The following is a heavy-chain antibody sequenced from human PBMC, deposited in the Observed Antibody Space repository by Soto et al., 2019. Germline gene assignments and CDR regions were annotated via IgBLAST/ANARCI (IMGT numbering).Heavy chain of an antibody. CDR2: ITPGAGNT. J-gene: IGHJ6*04. Sequence: EVQLLESGGGLVQPGGSLRLSCAASGFAFSTYAVTWVRQAPGKGLEWVSSITPGAGNTYYADSVKGRFTISRDNPKNTLYLQMTSLRAEGKAVYFCGRVYTSGDVWGRGTTVTVSS. V-gene: IGHV3-23*01. CDR3: GRVYTSGDV. CDR1: GFAFSTYA. D-gene: IGHD5-18*01.